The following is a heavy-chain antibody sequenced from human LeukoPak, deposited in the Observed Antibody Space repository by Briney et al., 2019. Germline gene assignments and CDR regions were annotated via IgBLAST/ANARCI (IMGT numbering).Heavy chain of an antibody. CDR2: IIVGSGNT. V-gene: IGHV1-58*01. J-gene: IGHJ4*02. Sequence: GTSVKVSCKASGFTFTSSAVQWVRQARGQRLEWIGWIIVGSGNTNYAQKFQERVTITRDMSTSTAYMELSSLRSEDTAVYYCAAAIMGYCSSTSCSGVDYWGQGTLVTVSS. CDR1: GFTFTSSA. D-gene: IGHD2-2*01. CDR3: AAAIMGYCSSTSCSGVDY.